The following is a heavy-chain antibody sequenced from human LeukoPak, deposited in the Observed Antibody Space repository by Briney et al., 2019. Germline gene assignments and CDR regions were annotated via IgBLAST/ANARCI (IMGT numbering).Heavy chain of an antibody. Sequence: PSETLSLTCAVHGESFSGYYWTWIRQPPGKGLEWIGEINHGGSTNYNPSLKSRVTISADTSKNQFSLKMKSVTAADTAVYYCARAQATVAIDYWGQGTLVTVSS. CDR2: INHGGST. D-gene: IGHD5-12*01. J-gene: IGHJ4*02. CDR3: ARAQATVAIDY. V-gene: IGHV4-34*01. CDR1: GESFSGYY.